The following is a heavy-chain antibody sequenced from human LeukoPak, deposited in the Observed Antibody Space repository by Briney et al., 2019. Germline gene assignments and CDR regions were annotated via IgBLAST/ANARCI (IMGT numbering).Heavy chain of an antibody. CDR3: ARDRSAIYYDSSGYYPKDYFDY. J-gene: IGHJ4*02. Sequence: SSETLSLICAVSGYSISSGYYWGWIRQPPGKGLEWIGSIYHSGRTYYNPSLKSRVTISGDTSKNHFSLKLSSVTAGDTAVYFCARDRSAIYYDSSGYYPKDYFDYWGQGTLVTVSS. D-gene: IGHD3-22*01. V-gene: IGHV4-38-2*02. CDR1: GYSISSGYY. CDR2: IYHSGRT.